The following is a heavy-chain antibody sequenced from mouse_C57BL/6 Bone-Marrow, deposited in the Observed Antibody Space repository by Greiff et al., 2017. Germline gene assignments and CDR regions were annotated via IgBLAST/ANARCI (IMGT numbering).Heavy chain of an antibody. J-gene: IGHJ1*03. CDR3: ARRGGDFDV. V-gene: IGHV2-2*01. CDR2: LWSGGST. CDR1: GFSLTSSG. Sequence: VQRVESGPGLVQPSQSLSITCTVSGFSLTSSGVHWVRQSPGKGLEWLGVLWSGGSTDYNAAFISRLSISKDNSKSQVFFKMNSLEADDTAIYYCARRGGDFDVWGTGTTVTVSS.